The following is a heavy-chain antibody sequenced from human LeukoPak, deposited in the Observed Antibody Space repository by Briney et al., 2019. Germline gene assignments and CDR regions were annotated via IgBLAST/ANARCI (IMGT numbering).Heavy chain of an antibody. D-gene: IGHD3-10*01. Sequence: PGGSLRLSCPASGFIFIHYWVHWVRPPPAKGVVWVSRINCGGSSTKYAGSLKGRFTHSSHNAKHTLNFQMNSLRAEEKPVYYSARDKKSGECSEIDCWGQGTLVTV. V-gene: IGHV3-74*03. CDR1: GFIFIHYW. CDR2: INCGGSST. J-gene: IGHJ4*02. CDR3: ARDKKSGECSEIDC.